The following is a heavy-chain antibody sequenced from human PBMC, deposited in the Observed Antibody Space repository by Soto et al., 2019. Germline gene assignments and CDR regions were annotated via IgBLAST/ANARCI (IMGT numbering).Heavy chain of an antibody. Sequence: GGSLSLSCAASGFTVSSNYMSWVRQAPGKGLEWVSVIYSGGSTYYADSVKGRFTISRDNSKNTLYLQMNSLRAEDTAVYYCARDNPQLGGWFDPWGQGTLVTVSS. J-gene: IGHJ5*02. CDR2: IYSGGST. CDR1: GFTVSSNY. V-gene: IGHV3-66*01. CDR3: ARDNPQLGGWFDP. D-gene: IGHD2-15*01.